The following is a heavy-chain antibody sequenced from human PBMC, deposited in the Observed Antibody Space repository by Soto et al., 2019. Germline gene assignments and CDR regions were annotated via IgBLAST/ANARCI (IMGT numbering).Heavy chain of an antibody. J-gene: IGHJ6*02. CDR2: IYYSGCT. D-gene: IGHD4-17*01. CDR3: ASHDYAHYGIDV. CDR1: GGSISSGDYY. Sequence: QVQLQESGPGLVKPSQTLSLTCTVSGGSISSGDYYWSWIPQPPGKGLEWIGYIYYSGCTYYNLSLKSRVTISVDTSKNQLSLKLSSVTAADTAVYYCASHDYAHYGIDVWGQGTTVTVSS. V-gene: IGHV4-30-4*01.